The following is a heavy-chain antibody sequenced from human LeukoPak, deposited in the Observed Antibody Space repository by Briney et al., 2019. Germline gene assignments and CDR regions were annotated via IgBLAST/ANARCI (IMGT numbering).Heavy chain of an antibody. CDR3: ASRPFYNWNYGSKRFDY. D-gene: IGHD1-7*01. CDR1: GGSISSSSYY. J-gene: IGHJ4*02. V-gene: IGHV4-39*01. CDR2: IYYSGST. Sequence: SETLSLTCTVSGGSISSSSYYWGWIRQPPGKGLEWIGSIYYSGSTYYNPPLKSRVTISVDTSKNQFSLKLSSVTAADTAVYYCASRPFYNWNYGSKRFDYWGQGTLVTVSS.